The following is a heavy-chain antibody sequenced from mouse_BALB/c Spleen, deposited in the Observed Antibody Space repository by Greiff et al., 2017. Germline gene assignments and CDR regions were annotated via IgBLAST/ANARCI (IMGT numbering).Heavy chain of an antibody. CDR3: ARHGYYGSSSYYFDY. J-gene: IGHJ2*01. CDR1: GFSLTSYG. V-gene: IGHV2-6-2*01. Sequence: VNLVESGPDLVAPSQSLSITCTVSGFSLTSYGVHWVRQPPGKGLEWLVVIWSDGSTTYNSALKSRLSISKDNSKSQVFLKMNSLQTDDTAMYYCARHGYYGSSSYYFDYWGQGTTLTVSS. D-gene: IGHD1-1*01. CDR2: IWSDGST.